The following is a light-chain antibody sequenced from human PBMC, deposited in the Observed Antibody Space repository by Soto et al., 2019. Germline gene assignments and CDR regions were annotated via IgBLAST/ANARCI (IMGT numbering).Light chain of an antibody. J-gene: IGKJ5*01. CDR2: DAS. CDR1: QSVSSY. CDR3: QQRYNWPLT. V-gene: IGKV3-11*01. Sequence: EIFLTHTQATLSLYHGDRATLSCRASQSVSSYLAWYQQKPGQAPRLLIYDASNRATGIPARFSGSGSGTDFTLTISSLEPEDFAVYYCQQRYNWPLTFGQGTRL.